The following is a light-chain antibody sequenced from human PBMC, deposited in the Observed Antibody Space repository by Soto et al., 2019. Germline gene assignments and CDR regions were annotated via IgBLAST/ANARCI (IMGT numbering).Light chain of an antibody. V-gene: IGLV1-44*01. CDR1: VSNIGSNT. Sequence: QSVLTQPPSASGPPGQRVTISCSGSVSNIGSNTVNWYQHLPGTAPRFLIYSNDQRPSGVPDRVSGSKSGTSASLAISGLQSEDEADYQCGSNLGLNTYVFGTGTKVTVL. CDR3: GSNLGLNTYV. J-gene: IGLJ1*01. CDR2: SND.